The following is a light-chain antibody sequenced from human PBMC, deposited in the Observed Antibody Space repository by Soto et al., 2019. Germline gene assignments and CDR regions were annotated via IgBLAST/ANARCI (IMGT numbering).Light chain of an antibody. J-gene: IGKJ1*01. CDR3: QQYGKSPRT. Sequence: EIVLTQSPGTLSLSPGERATLSCRASESVTSSYLAWYQHKPGQAPRLLIYGASSSATGIPDRFSGSGSRTDFTFTISRLEPEDFAVYYCQQYGKSPRTFGQGTKVEIK. CDR1: ESVTSSY. V-gene: IGKV3-20*01. CDR2: GAS.